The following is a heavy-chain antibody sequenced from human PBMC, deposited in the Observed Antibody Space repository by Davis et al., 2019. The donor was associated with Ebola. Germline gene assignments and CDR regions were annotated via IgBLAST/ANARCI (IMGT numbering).Heavy chain of an antibody. V-gene: IGHV4-39*01. CDR2: IYYSGST. D-gene: IGHD3-10*01. J-gene: IGHJ4*02. CDR1: GGSISSSSYY. Sequence: PSETLSLTCTVSGGSISSSSYYWGWIRQPPGKGLEWIGSIYYSGSTYYNPSLKSRVTISVDTSKNQFSLKLSSVTAADTAVYYCASITMVRGVIIEDYWGQGTLVTVSS. CDR3: ASITMVRGVIIEDY.